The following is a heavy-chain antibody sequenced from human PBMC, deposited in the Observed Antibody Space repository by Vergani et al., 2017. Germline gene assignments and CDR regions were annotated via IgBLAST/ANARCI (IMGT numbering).Heavy chain of an antibody. CDR1: GYTFTGYY. Sequence: QVQLVQSGAEVKKPGASVKVSCKASGYTFTGYYMHWVRQAPGQGLEWMGWINPNSGGTNYAQKFQGRVTMTRDTSISSAYMELSRLISDDTAVYYCARGGSGYDILTGYYTPFSYGMDVWGQGTTVTVSS. CDR2: INPNSGGT. J-gene: IGHJ6*02. D-gene: IGHD3-9*01. V-gene: IGHV1-2*02. CDR3: ARGGSGYDILTGYYTPFSYGMDV.